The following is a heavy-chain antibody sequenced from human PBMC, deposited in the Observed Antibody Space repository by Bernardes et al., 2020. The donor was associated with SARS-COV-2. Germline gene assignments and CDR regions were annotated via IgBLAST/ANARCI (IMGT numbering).Heavy chain of an antibody. CDR1: GFTFSHYW. V-gene: IGHV3-7*04. D-gene: IGHD2-2*01. CDR2: INEDGNEM. Sequence: GGSLRLSCEASGFTFSHYWMSWVRLAPGKGLEWVANINEDGNEMYYVDSVRGRFTISRDNAKSSVYLQLNSLRVEDMGVYYCATDLRAPEGAWGQGTRVAVSS. CDR3: ATDLRAPEGA. J-gene: IGHJ4*02.